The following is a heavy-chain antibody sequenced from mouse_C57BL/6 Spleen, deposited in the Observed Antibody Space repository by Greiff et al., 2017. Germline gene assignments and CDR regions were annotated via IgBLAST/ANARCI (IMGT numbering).Heavy chain of an antibody. CDR2: IYPGSGST. CDR1: GYTFTSYW. V-gene: IGHV1-55*01. CDR3: ARNLNDYDNSWFAY. D-gene: IGHD2-4*01. Sequence: VHLQQPGAELVKPGASVKMSCKASGYTFTSYWITWVKQRPGQGLEWIGDIYPGSGSTNYNEKFKSKATLTVDTSSSTAYMQLSSLTSEDSAVYYCARNLNDYDNSWFAYWGQGTLVTVSA. J-gene: IGHJ3*01.